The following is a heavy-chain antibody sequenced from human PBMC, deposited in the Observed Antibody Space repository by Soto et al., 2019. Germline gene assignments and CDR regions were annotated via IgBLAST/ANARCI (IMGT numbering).Heavy chain of an antibody. J-gene: IGHJ6*02. V-gene: IGHV3-33*01. CDR2: IWYDGSNK. D-gene: IGHD3-3*01. CDR1: GFTFSSYG. CDR3: ARGISWSGYYAPFGSPGMDV. Sequence: QVQLVESGGGVVQPGRSLRLSCAASGFTFSSYGMHWVRQAPGKGLEWVAVIWYDGSNKYYADSVKGRFTISRDNSKNTLYLQMNSLRAEDTAVYYCARGISWSGYYAPFGSPGMDVWGQGTTVTVSS.